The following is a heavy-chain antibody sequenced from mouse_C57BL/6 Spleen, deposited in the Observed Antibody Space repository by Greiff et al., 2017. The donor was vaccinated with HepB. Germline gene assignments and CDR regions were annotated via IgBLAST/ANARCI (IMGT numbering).Heavy chain of an antibody. D-gene: IGHD2-1*01. CDR2: IYPGSGST. CDR3: ARSGIYYGNLYAMDY. V-gene: IGHV1-55*01. Sequence: QVHVKQPGAELVKPGASVKMSCKASGYTFTSYWITWVKQRPGQGLEWIGDIYPGSGSTNYNEKFKSKATLTVDTSSSTAYMQLSSLTSEDSAVYYCARSGIYYGNLYAMDYWGQGTSVTVSS. CDR1: GYTFTSYW. J-gene: IGHJ4*01.